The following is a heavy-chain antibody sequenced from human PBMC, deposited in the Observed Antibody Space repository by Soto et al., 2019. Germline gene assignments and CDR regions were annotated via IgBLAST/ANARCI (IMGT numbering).Heavy chain of an antibody. Sequence: ASVKVSCKVSGYTLTELSMHWVRQAPGKGLEWMGGFDPEDGETIYAQKFQGRVTMTEDTSTDTAYMELSSLRSEDTAVYYCATGEAAAGTFDYWGQGPLVTVSS. D-gene: IGHD6-13*01. J-gene: IGHJ4*02. V-gene: IGHV1-24*01. CDR2: FDPEDGET. CDR1: GYTLTELS. CDR3: ATGEAAAGTFDY.